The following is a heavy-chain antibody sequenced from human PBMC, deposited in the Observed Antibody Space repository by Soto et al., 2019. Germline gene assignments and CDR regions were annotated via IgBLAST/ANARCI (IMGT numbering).Heavy chain of an antibody. V-gene: IGHV3-7*05. CDR1: EFTFNTYW. Sequence: EVQLVESGGGLVQPGGSLRLSCLASEFTFNTYWMNWVRQAPGRGLEWVANIKDDGSENNYVDSVKGRFTISRDNAKNSLYLQMHSLRGEDTAVYFCARDWGTPGRGSAVGYYYHYGMDVWGQGTTVTFSS. J-gene: IGHJ6*02. CDR3: ARDWGTPGRGSAVGYYYHYGMDV. D-gene: IGHD3-10*01. CDR2: IKDDGSEN.